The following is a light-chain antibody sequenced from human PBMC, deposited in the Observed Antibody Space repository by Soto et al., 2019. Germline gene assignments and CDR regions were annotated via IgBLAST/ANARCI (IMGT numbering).Light chain of an antibody. CDR2: WAS. V-gene: IGKV4-1*01. Sequence: DIVMTQSPDSLAVSLGERATINCKSSQSVLYSSNNKNYLAWYQQKPGQPPKLLIYWASTRESGVPDRFSGRGSGTDFTLTISSLQAEDVAVYYCQQYYTTLALTFGGGTKVAIK. CDR3: QQYYTTLALT. J-gene: IGKJ4*01. CDR1: QSVLYSSNNKNY.